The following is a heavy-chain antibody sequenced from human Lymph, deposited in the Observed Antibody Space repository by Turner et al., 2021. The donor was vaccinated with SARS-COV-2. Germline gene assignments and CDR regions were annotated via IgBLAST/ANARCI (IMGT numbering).Heavy chain of an antibody. CDR1: GGTFSSYA. D-gene: IGHD6-19*01. J-gene: IGHJ3*02. CDR2: IIPIFGAA. V-gene: IGHV1-69*01. Sequence: QVQLVQSWAEVKKPGSSVKVSCKASGGTFSSYAISWVRQAPGQGPEWMGGIIPIFGAANYAQKFQGRVTIAADESTSTDYMELSSLRSEDTAVYYCARDTAVAGTLGAFDIWGQGTMVTVSS. CDR3: ARDTAVAGTLGAFDI.